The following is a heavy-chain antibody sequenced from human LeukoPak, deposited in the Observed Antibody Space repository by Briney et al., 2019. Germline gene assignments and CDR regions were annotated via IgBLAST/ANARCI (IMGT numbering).Heavy chain of an antibody. Sequence: SGPTLVKPTQTLTLTCTFSRFSLRPSGVGVGWIRQPPRKALERLALLYWDDDKRYSPSLKSRLTITKDTSKNQVVLTMTNMDPVDTATYYCAHGTTAAAGHYFDYWGQGTLVTVSS. CDR3: AHGTTAAAGHYFDY. CDR2: LYWDDDK. J-gene: IGHJ4*02. D-gene: IGHD6-13*01. V-gene: IGHV2-5*02. CDR1: RFSLRPSGVG.